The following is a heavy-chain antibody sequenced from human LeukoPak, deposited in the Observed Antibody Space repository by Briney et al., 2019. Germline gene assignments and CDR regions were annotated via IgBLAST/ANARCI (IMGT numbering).Heavy chain of an antibody. D-gene: IGHD4-17*01. CDR1: GFSLSTSGMC. V-gene: IGHV2-70*11. Sequence: ESGPTLVKPTQTLTLTCTFSGFSLSTSGMCVSWIRQPPGKALEWLACIDWDDDKYYSTSLKTRLTISKDTSKNQVVLTMTNMDPVDTATYYCARSYGDFLPYYFDYWGQGTLVTVSS. CDR3: ARSYGDFLPYYFDY. CDR2: IDWDDDK. J-gene: IGHJ4*02.